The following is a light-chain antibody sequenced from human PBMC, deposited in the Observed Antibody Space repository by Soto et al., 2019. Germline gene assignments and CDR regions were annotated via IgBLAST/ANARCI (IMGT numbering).Light chain of an antibody. J-gene: IGKJ1*01. CDR2: AAS. Sequence: DIQMTQSPSTLSASVGDRVTITCRASQTVNGWLAWYQQKPGKAPKLLIYAASNLECGVPSRFSGSGSASEFTLTISSLQPDDSATYYCQHYNSNPWTFGQGTKV. CDR3: QHYNSNPWT. V-gene: IGKV1-5*01. CDR1: QTVNGW.